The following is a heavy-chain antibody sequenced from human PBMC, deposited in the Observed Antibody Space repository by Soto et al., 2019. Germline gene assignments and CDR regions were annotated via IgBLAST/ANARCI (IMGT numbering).Heavy chain of an antibody. V-gene: IGHV4-4*02. Sequence: QVQLQESGPGLVKPSGTLSLTCAVSGDSISSRNWWSWVRQPPGKGLEGIGEIYHSGSTNYNPSLKSRVTISVDKSKNQFSLRLTSVTAADTAVYYCASKFGELLADAFDIWGQGTMVTVSS. J-gene: IGHJ3*02. CDR3: ASKFGELLADAFDI. CDR2: IYHSGST. CDR1: GDSISSRNW. D-gene: IGHD3-10*01.